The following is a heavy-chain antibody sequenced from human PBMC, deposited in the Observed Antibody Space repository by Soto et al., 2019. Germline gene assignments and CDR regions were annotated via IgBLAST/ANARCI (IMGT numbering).Heavy chain of an antibody. D-gene: IGHD1-26*01. Sequence: XGSLRLSCAVSGFAFRHNYLTWVRQAPGKGLEWLSYIITAGSPAYYADSVKGRFTISTDKARKSLYLQMNSLRPEDTGVYYCATGGIYYEDWGQGTLVTVSS. V-gene: IGHV3-11*01. CDR2: IITAGSPA. CDR3: ATGGIYYED. J-gene: IGHJ4*01. CDR1: GFAFRHNY.